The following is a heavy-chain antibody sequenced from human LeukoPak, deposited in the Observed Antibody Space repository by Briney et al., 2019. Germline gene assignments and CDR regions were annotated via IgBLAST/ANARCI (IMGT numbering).Heavy chain of an antibody. CDR1: GFTVSSNY. Sequence: SGGSLRLSCAASGFTVSSNYMSWVRQAPGKGLEWVSVIYSGGSTYYADSVKGRFTISRDNSKNTLYLQMNSLRVEDTAVYYCARDGFSSSWGLAYWGQGTLVTVSS. J-gene: IGHJ4*02. D-gene: IGHD6-13*01. CDR3: ARDGFSSSWGLAY. CDR2: IYSGGST. V-gene: IGHV3-53*01.